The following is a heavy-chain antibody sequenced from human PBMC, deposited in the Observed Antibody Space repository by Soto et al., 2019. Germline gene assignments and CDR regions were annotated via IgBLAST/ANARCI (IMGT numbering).Heavy chain of an antibody. Sequence: QLQLPESGSGLVKPSQTLSLTCAVSGGSISSGGYSWSWIRQPPGKGLEWIGYIYHSGSTYYNPSLKSRVTISVDRCNNQFSLNLSSVTAADTAVYYCARAEGAHFDYWGQGTLVTVSS. V-gene: IGHV4-30-2*01. CDR1: GGSISSGGYS. CDR3: ARAEGAHFDY. CDR2: IYHSGST. J-gene: IGHJ4*02.